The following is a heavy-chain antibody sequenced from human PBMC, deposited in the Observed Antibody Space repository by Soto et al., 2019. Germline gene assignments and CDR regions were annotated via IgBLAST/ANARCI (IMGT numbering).Heavy chain of an antibody. D-gene: IGHD3-22*01. V-gene: IGHV3-33*01. CDR3: ARDDSSGSFDY. CDR1: GFTFSSYG. CDR2: IWYDGSNK. Sequence: QVQLVESGGGVVQPGRSLRLSCAASGFTFSSYGMHWVRQAPGKGLEWVAVIWYDGSNKYYADSVKGRFTISRDNSKNTLYLQMNSLRAEETAVYYCARDDSSGSFDYWGQGTLVTVSS. J-gene: IGHJ4*02.